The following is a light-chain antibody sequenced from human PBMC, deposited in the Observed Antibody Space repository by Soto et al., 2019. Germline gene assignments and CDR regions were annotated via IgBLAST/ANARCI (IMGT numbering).Light chain of an antibody. CDR2: DAS. CDR1: QDITNN. CDR3: QQYDNLPLT. V-gene: IGKV1-33*01. J-gene: IGKJ5*01. Sequence: DIQMTQSPSSLSASVGDRVTITCQASQDITNNLIWYQQKPGKAPILLIYDASDLHTGVPSRFSGRGSGTDFTFTISSLQPEDIATYYCQQYDNLPLTFGQGTRLEIK.